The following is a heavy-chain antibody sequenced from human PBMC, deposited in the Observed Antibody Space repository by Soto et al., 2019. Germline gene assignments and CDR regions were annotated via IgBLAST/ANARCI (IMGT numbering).Heavy chain of an antibody. CDR1: GFNFEIYH. CDR2: ISSNSDSI. J-gene: IGHJ4*02. V-gene: IGHV3-21*01. Sequence: EMQLVESGGGLVKPGGSLRLSCEASGFNFEIYHMNWVRQAPGKGLEWVSSISSNSDSIFYGDSVKGRFIISRDNAKNSLFLQMNNLSGDDTAVYYCARQRFGSFSGSYVFDVWGQGTPVTVSS. D-gene: IGHD3-16*01. CDR3: ARQRFGSFSGSYVFDV.